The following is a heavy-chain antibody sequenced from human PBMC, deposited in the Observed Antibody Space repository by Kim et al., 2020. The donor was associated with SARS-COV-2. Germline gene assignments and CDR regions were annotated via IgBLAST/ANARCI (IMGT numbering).Heavy chain of an antibody. CDR1: GGTFSNYP. CDR2: IIPIFGRA. D-gene: IGHD2-2*01. J-gene: IGHJ6*02. V-gene: IGHV1-69*05. Sequence: SVKVSCKASGGTFSNYPISWVRQAPGQGLEWMGGIIPIFGRADYAQKFQGRVTITTDESWSTTYMELTGLRSDDTAVYFCARGQGSMTLPGNYFYYGMDVWGQGTTVIVSS. CDR3: ARGQGSMTLPGNYFYYGMDV.